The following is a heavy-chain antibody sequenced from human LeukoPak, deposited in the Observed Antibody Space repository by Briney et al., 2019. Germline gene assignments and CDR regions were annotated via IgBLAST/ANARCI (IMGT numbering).Heavy chain of an antibody. Sequence: SETLSLTCAVYGGSFSGYYWSWIRQPPGKGLEWIGEINHSGSTNYNPSLKSRVTISVDTSKNQFSLKLSSVTAADTAVCYCARPHYDFWSGYSDAFDIWGQGTMVTVSS. CDR1: GGSFSGYY. D-gene: IGHD3-3*01. J-gene: IGHJ3*02. CDR2: INHSGST. V-gene: IGHV4-34*01. CDR3: ARPHYDFWSGYSDAFDI.